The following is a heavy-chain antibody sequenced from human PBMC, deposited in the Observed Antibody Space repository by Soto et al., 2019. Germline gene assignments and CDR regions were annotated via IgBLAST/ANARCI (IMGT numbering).Heavy chain of an antibody. CDR1: GFTVSSYG. J-gene: IGHJ6*02. CDR3: AKSNGVWQDYYYYGMDV. CDR2: LSYDGSNK. V-gene: IGHV3-30*18. D-gene: IGHD2-8*01. Sequence: PGGSLRLSCAASGFTVSSYGMHWVRQAPGKGLEWVAVLSYDGSNKYYADSVKGRFTISRDNSKNTLYLQMNSLRAEDTAVYYCAKSNGVWQDYYYYGMDVWGQGTTVTVPS.